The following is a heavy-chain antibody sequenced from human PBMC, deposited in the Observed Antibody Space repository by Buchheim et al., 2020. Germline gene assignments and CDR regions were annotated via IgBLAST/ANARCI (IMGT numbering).Heavy chain of an antibody. CDR3: ASIEYSSSSYYYYYYMDV. V-gene: IGHV4-39*01. Sequence: QLQLQESGPGLVKPSETLSLTCSVSGGSISSGSYYWAWIRQTPGKGLEWIGTIYYSGTTYYNPSLKSRVTISVATSKNQFSLKLNSVTAADTAVYYCASIEYSSSSYYYYYYMDVWGKGTT. J-gene: IGHJ6*03. CDR1: GGSISSGSYY. D-gene: IGHD6-6*01. CDR2: IYYSGTT.